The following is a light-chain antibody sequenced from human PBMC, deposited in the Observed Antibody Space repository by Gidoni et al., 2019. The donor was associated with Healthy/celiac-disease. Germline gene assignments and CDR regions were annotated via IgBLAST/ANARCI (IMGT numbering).Light chain of an antibody. J-gene: IGKJ1*01. V-gene: IGKV3-15*01. CDR2: GAS. CDR1: QSVSSN. Sequence: EIVMTQSPATLSVSPGERATLSCRASQSVSSNLAWYQQKPGQAPRLLICGASTRATGIQARFSGSGSGTEFTLTISSLQSEDFAVYYCQQYNNWPPWTFGQGTKVEIK. CDR3: QQYNNWPPWT.